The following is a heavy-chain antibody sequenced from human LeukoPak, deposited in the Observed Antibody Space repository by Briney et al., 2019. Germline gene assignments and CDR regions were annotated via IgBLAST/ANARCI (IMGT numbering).Heavy chain of an antibody. CDR1: GFTFSSYA. Sequence: GGSLRLSCAASGFTFSSYAMSWVRQAPGKGLEWVSAISGSGGSTYYADSVKGRFTISRDNSKNTLYLQMNSLRAEDTAVYYCARQKYSSSWYSWGYAFDIWGQGTMVTVSS. CDR3: ARQKYSSSWYSWGYAFDI. D-gene: IGHD6-13*01. J-gene: IGHJ3*02. CDR2: ISGSGGST. V-gene: IGHV3-23*01.